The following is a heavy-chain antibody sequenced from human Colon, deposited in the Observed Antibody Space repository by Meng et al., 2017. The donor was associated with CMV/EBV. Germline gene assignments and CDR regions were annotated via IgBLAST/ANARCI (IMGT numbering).Heavy chain of an antibody. Sequence: GGSLRLSCAASGFTFSIYAMSWDRQAPGKGLEWVSAITGRGDDTYHADSVRGRLIISRDNSKSTLYLEMSSLRVEDTAIYFCAKGSTSSRPYYFDYWGQGTLVTVSS. J-gene: IGHJ4*02. CDR2: ITGRGDDT. V-gene: IGHV3-23*01. CDR1: GFTFSIYA. CDR3: AKGSTSSRPYYFDY. D-gene: IGHD2-2*01.